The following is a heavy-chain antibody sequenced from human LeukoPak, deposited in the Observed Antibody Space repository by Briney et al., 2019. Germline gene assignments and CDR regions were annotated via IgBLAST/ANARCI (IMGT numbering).Heavy chain of an antibody. CDR1: GFTFSSYA. CDR3: ARDSYPVAAAGTAGDY. J-gene: IGHJ4*02. V-gene: IGHV3-30*04. CDR2: ISYDGSNK. D-gene: IGHD6-13*01. Sequence: PGRSLRLSCAASGFTFSSYAMHWVRQAPGKGLEWVAVISYDGSNKYYADSVKGRFTISRDNSKNTLYLQMNSLRAEDTAVYYCARDSYPVAAAGTAGDYWGQGTLVTGSS.